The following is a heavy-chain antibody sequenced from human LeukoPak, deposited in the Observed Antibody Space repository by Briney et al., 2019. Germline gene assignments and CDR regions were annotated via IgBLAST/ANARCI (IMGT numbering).Heavy chain of an antibody. Sequence: SETLSLTCTVSGGSISSSSYYWGWIRQPPGKGLEWIGSIYYSGSTYYNPSLKSRVTISVDTSKNQFSLKLNSVTAADTAVYYCARYGMATISAVAFDIWGQGTMVTVSS. D-gene: IGHD5-24*01. CDR1: GGSISSSSYY. CDR3: ARYGMATISAVAFDI. V-gene: IGHV4-39*07. J-gene: IGHJ3*02. CDR2: IYYSGST.